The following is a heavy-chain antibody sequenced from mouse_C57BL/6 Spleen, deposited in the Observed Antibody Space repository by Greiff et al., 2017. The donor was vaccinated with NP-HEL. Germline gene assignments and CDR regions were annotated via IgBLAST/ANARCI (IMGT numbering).Heavy chain of an antibody. CDR3: ARDPGHGSSYYFDY. Sequence: EVKLVESEGGLVQPGSSMKLSCTASGFTFSDYYMAWVRQVPEKGLEWVANINYDGSSTYYLDSLKSRFIISRDNAKNILYLQMSSLKSEDTATYYCARDPGHGSSYYFDYWGQGTTLTVSS. D-gene: IGHD1-1*01. CDR2: INYDGSST. J-gene: IGHJ2*01. CDR1: GFTFSDYY. V-gene: IGHV5-16*01.